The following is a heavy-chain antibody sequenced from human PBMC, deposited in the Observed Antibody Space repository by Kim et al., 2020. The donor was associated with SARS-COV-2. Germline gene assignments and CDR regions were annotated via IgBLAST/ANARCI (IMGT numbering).Heavy chain of an antibody. CDR2: INPSGGST. CDR1: GYTFTSYY. J-gene: IGHJ2*01. CDR3: ARPQQPARPYWYYFDL. V-gene: IGHV1-46*01. Sequence: ASVKVSCKASGYTFTSYYMHWVRQAPAQGLEWMGIINPSGGSTSYAQKFQGRVTMTRDTSTSTVYMDLSSLRSEDTAVYYCARPQQPARPYWYYFDLWGRGTLVTVSS. D-gene: IGHD2-8*02.